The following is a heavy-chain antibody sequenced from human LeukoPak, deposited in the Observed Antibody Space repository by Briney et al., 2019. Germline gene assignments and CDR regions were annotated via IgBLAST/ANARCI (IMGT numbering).Heavy chain of an antibody. D-gene: IGHD1-26*01. CDR3: ASGAYYPFDF. V-gene: IGHV1-18*01. J-gene: IGHJ4*02. CDR1: GYPFSSYG. CDR2: ISAYNGNT. Sequence: GASVKVSCKRSGYPFSSYGITWVRQAPGQGLEWVGWISAYNGNTQYGQNVQGRVTMTTETSTSTAYMELRNLRSDDTAVYFCASGAYYPFDFWRQGTLVTVSS.